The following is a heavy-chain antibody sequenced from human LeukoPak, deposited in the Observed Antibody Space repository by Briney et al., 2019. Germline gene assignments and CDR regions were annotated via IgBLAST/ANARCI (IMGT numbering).Heavy chain of an antibody. Sequence: PGGSLRLSCAASGFTLSDHYMDWVRQAPGKGLEWVGRTRNKANSYTTEYAASVKGRFTISRDDSRNSLYLQMNSLKIEDTAVYYCARAGHYYSTGDYWGQGTLVTVSS. J-gene: IGHJ4*02. CDR3: ARAGHYYSTGDY. CDR2: TRNKANSYTT. CDR1: GFTLSDHY. V-gene: IGHV3-72*01. D-gene: IGHD3-22*01.